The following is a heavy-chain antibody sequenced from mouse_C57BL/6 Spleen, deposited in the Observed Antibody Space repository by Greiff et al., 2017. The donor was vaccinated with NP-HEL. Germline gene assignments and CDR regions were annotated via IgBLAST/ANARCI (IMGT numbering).Heavy chain of an antibody. CDR1: GYTFTSYT. CDR2: INPSSGYT. D-gene: IGHD1-1*01. J-gene: IGHJ4*01. CDR3: ARFYGSSLYAMDY. Sequence: VQGVESGAELARPGASVKMSCKASGYTFTSYTMHWVKQRPGQGLEWIGYINPSSGYTKYNQKFKDKATLTADKSSSTAYMQLSSLTSEDSAVYYCARFYGSSLYAMDYWGQGTSVTVSS. V-gene: IGHV1-4*01.